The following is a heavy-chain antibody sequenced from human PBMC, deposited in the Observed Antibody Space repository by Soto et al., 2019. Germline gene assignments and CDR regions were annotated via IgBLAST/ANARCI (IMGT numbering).Heavy chain of an antibody. CDR2: IDPSDSYT. D-gene: IGHD6-13*01. CDR3: PTHQPRVPVPADYGMDL. V-gene: IGHV5-10-1*01. Sequence: GESLKISCKGSGYSFTSYWISRVRQMPGKGLEWMGRIDPSDSYTNYSPSFQGHVTISADKSISTAYLQWSSLKASDTAMYYCPTHQPRVPVPADYGMDLWGQGTTVTVSS. J-gene: IGHJ6*02. CDR1: GYSFTSYW.